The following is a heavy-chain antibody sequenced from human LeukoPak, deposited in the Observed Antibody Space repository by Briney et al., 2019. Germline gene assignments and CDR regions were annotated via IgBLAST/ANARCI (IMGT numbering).Heavy chain of an antibody. Sequence: PGGSLRLSCAASGFTFSSYWMSWVRQAPGKGLEWVANIEEDGSEKYYVGSVKGRFTISRHNAKNSLYLQMNSLRAEDTAVYYCARVPAGVIGMKDAFDIWGQGTMVTVSS. CDR1: GFTFSSYW. CDR3: ARVPAGVIGMKDAFDI. J-gene: IGHJ3*02. V-gene: IGHV3-7*01. CDR2: IEEDGSEK. D-gene: IGHD3-16*02.